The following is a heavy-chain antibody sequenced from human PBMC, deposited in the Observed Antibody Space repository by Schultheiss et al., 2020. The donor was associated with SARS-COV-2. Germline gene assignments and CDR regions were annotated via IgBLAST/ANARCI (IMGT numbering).Heavy chain of an antibody. CDR2: ISSNGGST. CDR3: ARAVAMLQHAFDI. CDR1: GFTFSSYA. D-gene: IGHD2-2*01. J-gene: IGHJ3*02. V-gene: IGHV3-64*04. Sequence: GGSLRLSCSASGFTFSSYAMHWVRQAPGKGLEYVSAISSNGGSTYYADSVKGRFTISRDNAKNTLYLQMNSLRAEDTAVYYCARAVAMLQHAFDIWGQGTMVTVSS.